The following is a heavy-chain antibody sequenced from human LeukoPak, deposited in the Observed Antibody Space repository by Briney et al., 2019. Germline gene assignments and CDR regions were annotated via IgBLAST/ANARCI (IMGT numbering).Heavy chain of an antibody. V-gene: IGHV4-4*02. Sequence: KPSGSLSLTWGVAGGSISTTNWWTWVRQPPGEGLECVGAVHLSGRTHYNPSLGSRVTMSVDMSENHISVRVTTVTAADTAVYYCAREGGPYRPLDYSGQGTLVPVSS. CDR2: VHLSGRT. CDR1: GGSISTTNW. J-gene: IGHJ4*02. CDR3: AREGGPYRPLDY.